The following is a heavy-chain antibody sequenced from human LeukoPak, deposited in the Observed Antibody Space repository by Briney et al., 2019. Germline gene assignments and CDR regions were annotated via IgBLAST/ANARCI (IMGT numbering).Heavy chain of an antibody. CDR2: IGAYNVKT. V-gene: IGHV1-18*01. CDR3: ARDYCSGGSCPSGMLDY. J-gene: IGHJ4*02. D-gene: IGHD2-15*01. Sequence: ASMKVSCKASGYTFTNYGFSWVRQAPGQGLEWMGWIGAYNVKTNYAQKFQGRVTMTTDTSTSTAYMELRSLISDDTAVYYCARDYCSGGSCPSGMLDYWGQGTLVTVSS. CDR1: GYTFTNYG.